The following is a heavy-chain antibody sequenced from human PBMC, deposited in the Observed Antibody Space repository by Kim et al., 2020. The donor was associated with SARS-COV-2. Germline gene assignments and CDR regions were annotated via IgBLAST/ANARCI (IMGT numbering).Heavy chain of an antibody. J-gene: IGHJ4*02. CDR2: ISYDGSNK. D-gene: IGHD5-12*01. V-gene: IGHV3-30*04. Sequence: GGSLRLSCAASGFTFSSYAMHWVRQAPGKGLEWVAVISYDGSNKYYADSVKGRFTISRDNSKNTLYLQMNSLRAEDTAVYYCARDGGILVATAYFDYWGQGTLVTVSS. CDR3: ARDGGILVATAYFDY. CDR1: GFTFSSYA.